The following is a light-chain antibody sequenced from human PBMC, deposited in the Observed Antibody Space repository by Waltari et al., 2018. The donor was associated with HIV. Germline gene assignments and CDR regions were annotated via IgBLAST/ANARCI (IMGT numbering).Light chain of an antibody. CDR2: RII. V-gene: IGLV1-47*01. J-gene: IGLJ2*01. CDR1: SSNI. Sequence: QSVLTQPPSVSGTPGQRVTISCSGSSSNIHWYQQLPGPAPQVLIHRIIQRPSGVPDRCSCAKSGTSASLAISGLRSEDEADYHCAAWGDSLSGPFVFGGGTKLTVL. CDR3: AAWGDSLSGPFV.